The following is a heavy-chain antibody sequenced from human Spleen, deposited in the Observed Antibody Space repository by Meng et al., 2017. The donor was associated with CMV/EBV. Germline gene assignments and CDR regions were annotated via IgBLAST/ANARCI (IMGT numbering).Heavy chain of an antibody. J-gene: IGHJ4*02. Sequence: GSLRLSCAVYGGSFSGYYWSWIRQPPGKGLEWIGDIIHSGSTNYNPSLKSRVTMSVDTSKNQISLKLNSVTAAGTAVYYCARAIGPIDYWGQGTLVTVSS. D-gene: IGHD2-21*01. CDR2: IIHSGST. V-gene: IGHV4-34*12. CDR3: ARAIGPIDY. CDR1: GGSFSGYY.